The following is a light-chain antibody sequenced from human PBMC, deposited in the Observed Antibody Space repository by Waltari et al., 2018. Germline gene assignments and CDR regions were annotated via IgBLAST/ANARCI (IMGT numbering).Light chain of an antibody. Sequence: DIQMTQSPSSLSASVGDRVTITCRASQSISSYLNWYQQKPGDAPNLLIHVASTLNSGVPSRFSGSGSGTDFTLTISSLQPEDFATYYCQQSYSTPHTFGQGTKLEI. J-gene: IGKJ2*01. CDR2: VAS. V-gene: IGKV1-39*01. CDR3: QQSYSTPHT. CDR1: QSISSY.